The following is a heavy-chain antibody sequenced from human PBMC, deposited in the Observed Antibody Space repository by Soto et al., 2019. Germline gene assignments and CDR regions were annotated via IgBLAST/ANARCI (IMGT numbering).Heavy chain of an antibody. Sequence: SETLSLTCTVSGVSSGSRDYYCSWMRQPPWKGLEWIGYIYYSGSTYHNPSLKSRVTISIDTSKNQFSLKLRSVTAADTAVYYCASLRAAPGTHKSHCFEPWYQETLVTVSS. V-gene: IGHV4-30-4*02. D-gene: IGHD1-7*01. J-gene: IGHJ5*02. CDR3: ASLRAAPGTHKSHCFEP. CDR1: GVSSGSRDYY. CDR2: IYYSGST.